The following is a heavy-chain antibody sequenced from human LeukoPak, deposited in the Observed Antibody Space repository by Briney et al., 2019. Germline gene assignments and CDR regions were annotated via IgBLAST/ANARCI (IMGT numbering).Heavy chain of an antibody. CDR2: INHSGST. D-gene: IGHD3-3*01. Sequence: SETLSLTCAVYGGSFSGHYWSWIRQPPGKGLEWIGEINHSGSTNYNPSLKSRVTISVDTSKNQFSLKLSSVTAADTAVYYCARAPYYDFWSSYPTKLRANWFDPWGQGALVTVSS. V-gene: IGHV4-34*01. CDR3: ARAPYYDFWSSYPTKLRANWFDP. J-gene: IGHJ5*02. CDR1: GGSFSGHY.